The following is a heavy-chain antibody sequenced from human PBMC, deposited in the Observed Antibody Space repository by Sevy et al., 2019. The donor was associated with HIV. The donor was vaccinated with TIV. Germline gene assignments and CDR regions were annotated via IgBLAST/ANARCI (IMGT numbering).Heavy chain of an antibody. V-gene: IGHV3-11*01. CDR2: ISSSGSTI. CDR3: ARDPTYYDFWSGYYTGWFDP. Sequence: GGSLRLSCAASGFTFSDYYMSWVRQAPGKGLEWVSYISSSGSTIYYADSVKGRFTISRDNAKNSLYLQMNSLRAEDTAVYYCARDPTYYDFWSGYYTGWFDPWGQGTLDTVSS. CDR1: GFTFSDYY. J-gene: IGHJ5*02. D-gene: IGHD3-3*01.